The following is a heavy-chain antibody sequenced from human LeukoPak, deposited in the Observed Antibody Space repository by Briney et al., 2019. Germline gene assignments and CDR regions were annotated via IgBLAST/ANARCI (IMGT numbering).Heavy chain of an antibody. V-gene: IGHV3-7*01. J-gene: IGHJ4*02. CDR1: GLTFHKHW. D-gene: IGHD6-13*01. CDR2: IKQDGSET. CDR3: ATRAITGDSWYYLDY. Sequence: GGSLRLSCAASGLTFHKHWMTWVRQVPGKGLEWVANIKQDGSETYYVDTVKGRFTISRDNAKNSLYLQVNSLRGEDTALYYCATRAITGDSWYYLDYWGQGALVAVRS.